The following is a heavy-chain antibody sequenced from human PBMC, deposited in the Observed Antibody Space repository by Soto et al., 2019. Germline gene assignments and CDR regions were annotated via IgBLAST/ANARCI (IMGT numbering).Heavy chain of an antibody. CDR3: ARDHPHSYGVYYFDY. CDR2: IYSSGST. CDR1: GGSISSRGYY. J-gene: IGHJ4*02. V-gene: IGHV4-39*07. Sequence: SETLSLTCTVSGGSISSRGYYWGWIRQPPGKGLEWIGNIYSSGSTYYNPSLQNRVTISIDTSKNQVSLKVNSVTAADTAVYYCARDHPHSYGVYYFDYWGQGTPVTVSS. D-gene: IGHD5-18*01.